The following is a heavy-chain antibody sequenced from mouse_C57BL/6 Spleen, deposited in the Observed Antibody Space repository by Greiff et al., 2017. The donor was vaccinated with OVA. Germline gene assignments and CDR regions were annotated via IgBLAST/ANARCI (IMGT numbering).Heavy chain of an antibody. CDR3: ARSYGYSYYFGC. J-gene: IGHJ2*01. CDR2: IDPSDSYI. V-gene: IGHV1-50*01. Sequence: QVQLQQPGAELVKPGASVKLSCKASGYTFTSYWMQWVKQRPGQGLEWIGEIDPSDSYINYNQKFKGKATLTVDTSSSTAYMQLSSLTSEDSAVYYCARSYGYSYYFGCWGQGTTLTVSS. D-gene: IGHD2-2*01. CDR1: GYTFTSYW.